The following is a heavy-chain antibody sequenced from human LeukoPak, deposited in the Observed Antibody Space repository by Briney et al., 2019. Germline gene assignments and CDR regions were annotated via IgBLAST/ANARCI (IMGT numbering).Heavy chain of an antibody. D-gene: IGHD6-6*01. CDR1: GFTFDSYG. V-gene: IGHV3-23*01. CDR2: ISGSGVYT. J-gene: IGHJ4*02. Sequence: GGSLRLSCAASGFTFDSYGMNWVRQAPGKGLEWVSGISGSGVYTYYADSVKGRFTISRDNSKNTLYLVMNSLRVDDTAVYYCAKDRRLEYSSSSFAFGYWGQGTLVTVSS. CDR3: AKDRRLEYSSSSFAFGY.